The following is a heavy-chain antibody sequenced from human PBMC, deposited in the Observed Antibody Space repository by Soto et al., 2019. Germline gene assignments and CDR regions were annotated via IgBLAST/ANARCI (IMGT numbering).Heavy chain of an antibody. V-gene: IGHV1-8*01. CDR3: ARGVSAGVDY. CDR1: GYSFTRLD. J-gene: IGHJ4*02. Sequence: QVQLVQSGAEVREPVASVKVSCKASGYSFTRLDINWVRQTAGQGLEWMGWMQPSTGRTGYAQKFQGRVTMTRDTSINTAYMELTTLTSDDTASYYCARGVSAGVDYWGQGTLVTVSS. D-gene: IGHD1-26*01. CDR2: MQPSTGRT.